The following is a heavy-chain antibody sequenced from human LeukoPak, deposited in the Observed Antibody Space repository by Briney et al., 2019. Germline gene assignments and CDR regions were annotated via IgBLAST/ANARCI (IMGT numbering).Heavy chain of an antibody. V-gene: IGHV4-31*03. CDR2: IYYSGST. J-gene: IGHJ4*02. D-gene: IGHD3-22*01. CDR1: GGSISSGGYY. Sequence: SDTLSLTCTVSGGSISSGGYYWSWIRQHPGKGLEWLVYIYYSGSTYYNPSLKSRVTISVDTSKNQFSLKLSSVTAADTAVYYCARAGDYYDSSGYPYYFDYWGQGTLVTVSS. CDR3: ARAGDYYDSSGYPYYFDY.